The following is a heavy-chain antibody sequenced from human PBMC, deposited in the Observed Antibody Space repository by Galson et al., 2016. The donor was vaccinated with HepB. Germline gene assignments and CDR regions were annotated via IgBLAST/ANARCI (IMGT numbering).Heavy chain of an antibody. V-gene: IGHV3-15*01. CDR2: IKSKTDGGTT. CDR1: GFTLSNAW. Sequence: LRLSCAASGFTLSNAWMSWVRQAPGKGLEWVGRIKSKTDGGTTDYAAPVKGRFTISRDDSKNTLYLQMNSLKTEDTAVYYCTTRYCSGGSCYYRFRARQAIDIWGQGTMGTV. J-gene: IGHJ3*02. D-gene: IGHD2-15*01. CDR3: TTRYCSGGSCYYRFRARQAIDI.